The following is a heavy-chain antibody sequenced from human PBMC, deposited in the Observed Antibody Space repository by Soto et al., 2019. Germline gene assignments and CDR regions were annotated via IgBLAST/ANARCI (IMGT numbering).Heavy chain of an antibody. Sequence: GGSLRLSCAASGFTFDDYGMSWVRQAPGKGLEWVSGINWNGGSTGYADSVKGRFTISRDNAKNSLYLQMNSLRVEDTALYYCARALLWFGELSENYYYYYGMDVWGQGTTVTVSS. CDR1: GFTFDDYG. D-gene: IGHD3-10*01. V-gene: IGHV3-20*04. CDR2: INWNGGST. CDR3: ARALLWFGELSENYYYYYGMDV. J-gene: IGHJ6*02.